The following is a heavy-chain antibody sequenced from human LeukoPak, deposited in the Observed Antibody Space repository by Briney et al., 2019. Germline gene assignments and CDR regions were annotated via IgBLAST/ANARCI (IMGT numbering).Heavy chain of an antibody. J-gene: IGHJ3*02. CDR1: GFTFSNYG. V-gene: IGHV3-33*01. CDR3: ARESVVVPAAIRLGAFDI. D-gene: IGHD2-2*01. Sequence: SGGSLRLSCAASGFTFSNYGMQWVRQAPGKGLEWVAVIWHDGSNKYYADSVKGRFTISRDNSKNTLYLQMGSLRAEDMAVYYCARESVVVPAAIRLGAFDIWGQGTMVTVSS. CDR2: IWHDGSNK.